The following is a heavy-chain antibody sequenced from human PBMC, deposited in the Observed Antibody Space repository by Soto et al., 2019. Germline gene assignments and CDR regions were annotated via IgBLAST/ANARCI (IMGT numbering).Heavy chain of an antibody. J-gene: IGHJ6*02. Sequence: QGELVQSGAEVKKPVSSVKVSCKTSGVSFNNNGIGWVRQAPGHGLEWMGGVSPPFRTSNYARKFQGRISITADASTGTVNMELSSLTSEDTAQYYCARVLYYGSGSYSPYGMDVWGQGTTVTVSS. CDR1: GVSFNNNG. D-gene: IGHD3-10*01. CDR3: ARVLYYGSGSYSPYGMDV. V-gene: IGHV1-69*01. CDR2: VSPPFRTS.